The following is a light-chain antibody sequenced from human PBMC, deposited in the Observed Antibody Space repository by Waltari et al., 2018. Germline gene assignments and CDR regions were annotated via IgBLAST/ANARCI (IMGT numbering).Light chain of an antibody. CDR1: QTVLYSSNNKKY. V-gene: IGKV4-1*01. Sequence: DIVMTQSPDSLAVSLGERATLNCQSRQTVLYSSNNKKYIAWYQQRPGRPPKLLIYWAATRESGVPDRFSGSGSGTDFTLTISSLQAEDVAVYYCQQYYSTLFTFGPGTKVDIK. J-gene: IGKJ3*01. CDR3: QQYYSTLFT. CDR2: WAA.